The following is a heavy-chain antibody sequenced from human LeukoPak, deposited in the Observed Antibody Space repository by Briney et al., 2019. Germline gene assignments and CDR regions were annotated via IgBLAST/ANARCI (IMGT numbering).Heavy chain of an antibody. CDR1: GFTFSSYG. Sequence: GGSLRLSCAASGFTFSSYGMHWVRQAPGKGLEWVAVISYDGSNKYYADSVKGRFTISRDNSKNTLYLQMNSLRAEDTAVYYCAKEEGVMAIAGSPSGYWGQGTLVTVSS. CDR2: ISYDGSNK. V-gene: IGHV3-30*18. CDR3: AKEEGVMAIAGSPSGY. J-gene: IGHJ4*02. D-gene: IGHD2-21*01.